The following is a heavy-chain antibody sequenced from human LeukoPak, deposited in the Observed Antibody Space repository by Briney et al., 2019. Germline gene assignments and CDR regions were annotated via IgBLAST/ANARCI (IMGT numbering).Heavy chain of an antibody. CDR1: EFTFGTYG. V-gene: IGHV3-48*01. CDR3: ARSIVGSTYNAFDI. CDR2: IGTSSRTK. D-gene: IGHD1-26*01. Sequence: PGGSLRLSCGASEFTFGTYGMNWVRQAPGKGLEWVSYIGTSSRTKDYADSVRGRFTISRDNAKNSLYLQINSLRAEDTAVYYCARSIVGSTYNAFDIWGQGTMVTVSS. J-gene: IGHJ3*02.